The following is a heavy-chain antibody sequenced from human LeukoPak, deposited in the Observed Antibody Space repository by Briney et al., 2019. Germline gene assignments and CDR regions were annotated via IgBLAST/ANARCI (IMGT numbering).Heavy chain of an antibody. D-gene: IGHD6-6*01. V-gene: IGHV3-23*01. CDR3: AKRIGGARPGLGFDY. Sequence: GGSLRLSCAASGFTFSSYAMSWVRQAPGKGLEWVSAISGSGGSTHYADSVKGRFTISRDNSKNTLYLQMNSLRAEDTAVYYCAKRIGGARPGLGFDYWGQGTLVTVTS. CDR2: ISGSGGST. J-gene: IGHJ4*02. CDR1: GFTFSSYA.